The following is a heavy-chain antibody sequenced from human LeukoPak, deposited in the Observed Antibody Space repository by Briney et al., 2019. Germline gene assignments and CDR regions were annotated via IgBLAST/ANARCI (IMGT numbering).Heavy chain of an antibody. J-gene: IGHJ6*03. CDR3: ARDGKRAAMVPRYYYYYMDV. CDR1: GFTFRDYD. CDR2: ISSSDRTI. D-gene: IGHD5-18*01. V-gene: IGHV3-11*04. Sequence: GGSLRLSCAASGFTFRDYDMTWIRQAPGKGLEWVSYISSSDRTIYNAESVKGRFTISRDNAKNSLYLQMNSLRAEDTAVYYCARDGKRAAMVPRYYYYYMDVWGKGTTVTVSS.